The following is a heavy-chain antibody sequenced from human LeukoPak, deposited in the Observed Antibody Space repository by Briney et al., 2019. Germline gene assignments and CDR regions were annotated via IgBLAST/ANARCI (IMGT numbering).Heavy chain of an antibody. CDR3: ARPVQVIVGAISNYYYGMDV. D-gene: IGHD1-26*01. Sequence: SVKVSCKASGGTFSRYAISWVRQAPGQGLEWMGGIIPIFGTANYAQKFQGRVTITADESTSTAYMELSSLRSEDTAVYYCARPVQVIVGAISNYYYGMDVWGQGTTVTVSS. V-gene: IGHV1-69*13. CDR1: GGTFSRYA. CDR2: IIPIFGTA. J-gene: IGHJ6*02.